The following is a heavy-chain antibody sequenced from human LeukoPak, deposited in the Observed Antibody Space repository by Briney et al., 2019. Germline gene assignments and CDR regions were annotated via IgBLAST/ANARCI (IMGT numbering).Heavy chain of an antibody. V-gene: IGHV3-30*02. J-gene: IGHJ4*02. CDR1: GFTFSSYG. CDR3: ARDNIILTGYYHSGYFDY. D-gene: IGHD3-9*01. Sequence: GGSLRLSCAASGFTFSSYGMHWVRQAPGKGLEWVAFIRYDGSNKYYADSVKGRFTISKDNSKNTLYLQMNSLRAEDTAVYYCARDNIILTGYYHSGYFDYWGQGTLVTVSS. CDR2: IRYDGSNK.